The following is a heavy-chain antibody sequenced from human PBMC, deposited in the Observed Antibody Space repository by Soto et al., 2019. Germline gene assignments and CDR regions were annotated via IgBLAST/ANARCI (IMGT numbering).Heavy chain of an antibody. CDR3: AREGNLGRWLQPLDF. CDR1: GASISSSSYY. J-gene: IGHJ4*02. Sequence: SETLSLTCTVSGASISSSSYYWGWIRQPPGEGLEWIASVYYSGSTHYNPSLKSRVSMSVDTSKNQFSLRLISVTAADTAKYFCAREGNLGRWLQPLDFWGQGTLVTVSS. D-gene: IGHD5-12*01. V-gene: IGHV4-39*07. CDR2: VYYSGST.